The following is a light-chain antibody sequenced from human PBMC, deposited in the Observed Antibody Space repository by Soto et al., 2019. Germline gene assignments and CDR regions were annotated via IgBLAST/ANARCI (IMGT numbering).Light chain of an antibody. Sequence: DIQMTQSPSSLSASVGDRVTITCRASQSISGYLNWYQQKPGKAPKLLIYAASSLQSGVPSRFSGSGSGTDFTLTISSLQPEDFATYYCQQSYSTHWTFGQGTKVEIK. J-gene: IGKJ1*01. V-gene: IGKV1-39*01. CDR3: QQSYSTHWT. CDR1: QSISGY. CDR2: AAS.